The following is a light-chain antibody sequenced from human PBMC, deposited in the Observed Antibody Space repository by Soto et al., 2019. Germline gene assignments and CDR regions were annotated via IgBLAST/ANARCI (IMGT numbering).Light chain of an antibody. V-gene: IGLV2-8*01. Sequence: QSAPTQPPSASGSPGQSATISCTGTSSDVGGYNYGSWYQQYPGKAPKLMIYEVSKRPSGVPGRFSGSKSGNTASLTVSGLQAEYEADYYCSSYAGSSTWVFGGGTKLTVL. CDR2: EVS. CDR1: SSDVGGYNY. J-gene: IGLJ2*01. CDR3: SSYAGSSTWV.